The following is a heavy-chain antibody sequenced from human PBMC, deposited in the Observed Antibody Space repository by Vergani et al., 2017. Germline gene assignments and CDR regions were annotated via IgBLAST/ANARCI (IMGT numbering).Heavy chain of an antibody. CDR1: GFTFSSYA. V-gene: IGHV3-64D*06. D-gene: IGHD6-13*01. J-gene: IGHJ4*02. CDR2: ISTNGGTT. CDR3: ANIAAPGPRGRGTGN. Sequence: EVQLVESGGGLVQPGGSLRLSCSTFGFTFSSYAMYWVRQAPGKGLEFVSSISTNGGTTYYAESVKGRFTISRDNSESTLHLQMTSLRAEDTAVYYCANIAAPGPRGRGTGNWGQGTLVTVSS.